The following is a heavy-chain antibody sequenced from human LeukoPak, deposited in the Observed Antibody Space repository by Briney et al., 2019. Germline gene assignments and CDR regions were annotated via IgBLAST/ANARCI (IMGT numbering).Heavy chain of an antibody. J-gene: IGHJ5*02. D-gene: IGHD3-3*01. CDR2: ISGSGGST. Sequence: PGGSLRLSCAASGFTFSSYAMSWVRQAPGKGLEWVSAISGSGGSTYYADSVKGRFTISRDNSKNTLYLQMNSLRAEDTAVYYCAKAIYDFWSGPNWFDPWGQGTPVTVSS. V-gene: IGHV3-23*01. CDR1: GFTFSSYA. CDR3: AKAIYDFWSGPNWFDP.